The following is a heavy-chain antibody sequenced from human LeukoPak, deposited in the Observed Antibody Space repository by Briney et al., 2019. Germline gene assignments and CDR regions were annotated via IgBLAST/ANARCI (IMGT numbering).Heavy chain of an antibody. CDR3: AKGGDSSGYLYYFDS. V-gene: IGHV3-23*01. D-gene: IGHD3-22*01. J-gene: IGHJ4*02. CDR2: ISGSGGST. CDR1: GFTFSSYA. Sequence: GGSLRLSCAASGFTFSSYAMSWVRQAPGKGLEWVSTISGSGGSTYYADSVKGRFTISRDNSKNTLYLQMNSLRAEDTAVYYCAKGGDSSGYLYYFDSWGQGTLVTVSS.